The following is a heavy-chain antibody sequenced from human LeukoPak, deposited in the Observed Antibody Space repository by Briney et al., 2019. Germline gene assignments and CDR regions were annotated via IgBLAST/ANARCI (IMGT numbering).Heavy chain of an antibody. CDR2: INPNSGGT. CDR3: ARDPLDSSGLFDY. Sequence: ASVKVSCKASGYTFTGYYMHWVRQAPGQGLEWMGWINPNSGGTNYAQKFQGRVTMTRDTSISTAYMELRSLRSDDTAVYYCARDPLDSSGLFDYWGQGTLVTVSS. D-gene: IGHD3-22*01. CDR1: GYTFTGYY. J-gene: IGHJ4*02. V-gene: IGHV1-2*02.